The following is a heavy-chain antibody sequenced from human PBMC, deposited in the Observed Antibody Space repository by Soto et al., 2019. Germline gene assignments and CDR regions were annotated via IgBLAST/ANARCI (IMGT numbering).Heavy chain of an antibody. CDR3: ARGRIVVVTADGMDV. Sequence: ASVKVSCKASGYTFTSYDINWVRQATGQGLEWMGWMNPNSGNTGYAQKFQGRVTMTRNTSISTAYMELSSLRSEDTAAYYCARGRIVVVTADGMDVWGQGTTVTVSS. J-gene: IGHJ6*02. CDR1: GYTFTSYD. D-gene: IGHD2-21*02. CDR2: MNPNSGNT. V-gene: IGHV1-8*01.